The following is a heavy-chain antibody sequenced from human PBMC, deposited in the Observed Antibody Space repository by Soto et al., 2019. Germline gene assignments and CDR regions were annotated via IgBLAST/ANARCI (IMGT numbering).Heavy chain of an antibody. Sequence: ESLKISCKVSGDRLTSYWIAWVRQMPGKGLEWMGIIYLADSDTRYSPSFQGQVTITADKSISTAYLHWSSLKASDTAMYYCVRPSYFASNWFDLWGHGALVTVSS. CDR2: IYLADSDT. V-gene: IGHV5-51*01. CDR3: VRPSYFASNWFDL. CDR1: GDRLTSYW. D-gene: IGHD1-26*01. J-gene: IGHJ5*02.